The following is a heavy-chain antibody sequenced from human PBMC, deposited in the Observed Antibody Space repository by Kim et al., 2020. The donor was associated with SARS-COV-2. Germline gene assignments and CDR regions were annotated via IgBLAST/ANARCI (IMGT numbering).Heavy chain of an antibody. J-gene: IGHJ4*02. Sequence: LKRRVTISVDTSKNQFSLKLSSVTAADTAVYYCARHERGFRLVYYYGRFDYWGQGTRVTVSS. D-gene: IGHD3-10*01. V-gene: IGHV4-39*01. CDR3: ARHERGFRLVYYYGRFDY.